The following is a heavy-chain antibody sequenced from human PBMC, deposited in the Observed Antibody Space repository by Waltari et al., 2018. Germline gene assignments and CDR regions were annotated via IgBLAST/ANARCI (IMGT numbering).Heavy chain of an antibody. CDR3: AREEIGRDGYNSIDY. CDR1: GGTFSSYA. D-gene: IGHD5-12*01. V-gene: IGHV1-69*09. Sequence: QVQLVQSGAEVKKPGSSVKVSCKASGGTFSSYAISWVRQAPGQGLEWMGGIIPILGIANYAQKFQGRVTITADKSTSTAYMELSSLRSEDTAVYYCAREEIGRDGYNSIDYWGQGTLVTVSS. J-gene: IGHJ4*02. CDR2: IIPILGIA.